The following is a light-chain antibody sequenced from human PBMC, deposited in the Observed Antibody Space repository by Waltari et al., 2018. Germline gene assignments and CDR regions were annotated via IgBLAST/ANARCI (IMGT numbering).Light chain of an antibody. Sequence: QSALTQPRSVSGSPGQSVTISCTGTSSDVGYYNCVSWYQQQPGKAPKVIIYDVNERPSGVPDRFSGSKSGNTASLTISGLQAEDEADYYCCSYAGNYLRVFGGGTKLTIL. CDR3: CSYAGNYLRV. V-gene: IGLV2-11*01. CDR2: DVN. J-gene: IGLJ2*01. CDR1: SSDVGYYNC.